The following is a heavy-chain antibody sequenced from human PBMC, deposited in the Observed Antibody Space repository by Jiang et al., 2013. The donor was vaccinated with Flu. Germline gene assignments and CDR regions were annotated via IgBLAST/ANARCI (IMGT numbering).Heavy chain of an antibody. CDR1: GGSISSGGYY. CDR2: IYYSGST. V-gene: IGHV4-31*03. J-gene: IGHJ6*02. D-gene: IGHD3-3*01. CDR3: ARALLPSYYDFWSGSIRVPNYYYYGMDV. Sequence: GSGLVKPSQTLSLTCTVSGGSISSGGYYWSWIRQHPGKGLEWIGYIYYSGSTYYNPSLKSRVTISVDTSKNQFSLKLSSVTAADTAVHYCARALLPSYYDFWSGSIRVPNYYYYGMDVWGQGTTVTVSS.